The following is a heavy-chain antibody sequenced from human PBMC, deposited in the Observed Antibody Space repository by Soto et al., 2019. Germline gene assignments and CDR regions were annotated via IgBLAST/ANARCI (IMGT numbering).Heavy chain of an antibody. D-gene: IGHD2-2*01. CDR2: ISSSGSTI. CDR1: GFTFSSYE. V-gene: IGHV3-48*03. Sequence: PGGSLRLSCAASGFTFSSYEMNWVRQAPGEGLEWVSYISSSGSTIYYADSVKGRFTISRDNAKNSLYLQMNSLRDEDTAVYYCARGRVEDIVVVPAPARYYYGMDVWGQGTTVTVSS. CDR3: ARGRVEDIVVVPAPARYYYGMDV. J-gene: IGHJ6*02.